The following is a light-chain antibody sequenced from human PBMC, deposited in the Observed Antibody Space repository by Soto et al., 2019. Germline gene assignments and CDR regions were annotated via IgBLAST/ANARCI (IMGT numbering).Light chain of an antibody. CDR3: QQYNNCPQT. CDR2: GAS. Sequence: EIVMTQSPATLSVSPGERATLSCRASQSVSSNLAWYQQKPGQAPRLLIYGASTRATGIPARFSGSGSGTEFTLTISSLQSEDFSFYYCQQYNNCPQTCGQGPKVEIK. J-gene: IGKJ1*01. CDR1: QSVSSN. V-gene: IGKV3-15*01.